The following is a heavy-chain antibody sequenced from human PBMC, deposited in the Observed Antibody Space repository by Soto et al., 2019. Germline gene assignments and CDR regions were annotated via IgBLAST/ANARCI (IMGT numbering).Heavy chain of an antibody. V-gene: IGHV4-30-4*01. J-gene: IGHJ5*02. D-gene: IGHD6-13*01. CDR3: AREAAGPRMYNWFDP. Sequence: KAAETLSLTCTVSGGSISSGDYYWSWIRQPPGKGLEWIGYIYYSGSTYYNPSLKSRVTISVDTSKNQFSLKLSSVTAADTAVYYCAREAAGPRMYNWFDPWGQGTLVTVSS. CDR2: IYYSGST. CDR1: GGSISSGDYY.